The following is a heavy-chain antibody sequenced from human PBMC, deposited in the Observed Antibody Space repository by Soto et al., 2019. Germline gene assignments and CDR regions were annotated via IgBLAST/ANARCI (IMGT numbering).Heavy chain of an antibody. J-gene: IGHJ4*02. CDR1: GFTFSDYD. Sequence: GGPLRLSCAASGFTFSDYDMSWISQAQGKGLEWVAFISSSGSTKYYADSVKGRFTISRDNSKNTLYLQMNSLRAEDTAVYYCAKDTTYYDFWSGTDYWGQGTLVTVSS. CDR2: ISSSGSTK. D-gene: IGHD3-3*01. V-gene: IGHV3-11*04. CDR3: AKDTTYYDFWSGTDY.